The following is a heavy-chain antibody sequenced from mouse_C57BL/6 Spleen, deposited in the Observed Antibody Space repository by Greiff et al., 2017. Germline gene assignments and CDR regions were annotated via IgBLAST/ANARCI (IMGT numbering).Heavy chain of an antibody. CDR2: IYPGDGDT. J-gene: IGHJ2*01. V-gene: IGHV1-82*01. CDR3: SRGYYGKNYFDY. D-gene: IGHD1-1*01. CDR1: GYAFSSSW. Sequence: QVQLQQSGPELVKPGASVKISCKASGYAFSSSWMNWVKQRPGKGLEWIGRIYPGDGDTNYNGKFKGAATLTADKSSSTAYMQLSSLTSEDSAVXFCSRGYYGKNYFDYWGKGTTLTVSS.